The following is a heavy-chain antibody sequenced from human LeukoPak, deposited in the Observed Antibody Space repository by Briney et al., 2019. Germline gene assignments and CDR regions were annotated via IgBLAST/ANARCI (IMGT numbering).Heavy chain of an antibody. CDR3: ARDLAGDYGDY. Sequence: AAVKVSCKASGYTFTNYGFTCVRQAPREGLEWMGWISAYNVNTNYAQKLQGRDTMTTDTSTSTAYMELRRMRSDDTAVYYCARDLAGDYGDYWGQGNLVTVSS. V-gene: IGHV1-18*01. CDR2: ISAYNVNT. D-gene: IGHD3-10*01. CDR1: GYTFTNYG. J-gene: IGHJ4*02.